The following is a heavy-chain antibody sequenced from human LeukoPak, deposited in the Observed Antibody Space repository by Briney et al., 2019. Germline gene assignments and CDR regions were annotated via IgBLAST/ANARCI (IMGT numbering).Heavy chain of an antibody. CDR3: ARSLRYFDWLAYYYYGMDV. CDR1: GGTFSSYA. Sequence: GASVTVSCKASGGTFSSYAISWVRQAPGQGLEWMGRIIPILGIANYAQKFQGRVTITADKSTSTAYMELSSLRSEDTAVYYCARSLRYFDWLAYYYYGMDVWGQGTTVTVSS. V-gene: IGHV1-69*04. J-gene: IGHJ6*02. CDR2: IIPILGIA. D-gene: IGHD3-9*01.